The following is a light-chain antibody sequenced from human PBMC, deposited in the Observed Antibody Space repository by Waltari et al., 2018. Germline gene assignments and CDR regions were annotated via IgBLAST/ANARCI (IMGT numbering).Light chain of an antibody. CDR2: WAS. Sequence: DIVMTQSPESLAVSLGERATINCKTSESVLYSSNNKNHLAWYQQKPGQPPKLLIYWASTRESGVPERFSGSGSETYFTLTVTSLQAEDVAVYYCQQYYNTPLTFGGGTKVEIK. CDR3: QQYYNTPLT. V-gene: IGKV4-1*01. CDR1: ESVLYSSNNKNH. J-gene: IGKJ4*01.